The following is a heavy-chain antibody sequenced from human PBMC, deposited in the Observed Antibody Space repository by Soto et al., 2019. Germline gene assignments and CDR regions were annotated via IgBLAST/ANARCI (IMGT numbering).Heavy chain of an antibody. J-gene: IGHJ6*02. CDR3: ARRGYSSSSYYYHYYGMDV. Sequence: QVQLVQSGAEVKKPGASVKVSCKASGYTFTSYDINWVRQATGQGLEWMGWMNPNSGNTGYAQKFQGRVTMTRNTAISTAYMELRSLRSEDTAIYYCARRGYSSSSYYYHYYGMDVWGQGTTVTVSS. CDR2: MNPNSGNT. D-gene: IGHD6-13*01. CDR1: GYTFTSYD. V-gene: IGHV1-8*01.